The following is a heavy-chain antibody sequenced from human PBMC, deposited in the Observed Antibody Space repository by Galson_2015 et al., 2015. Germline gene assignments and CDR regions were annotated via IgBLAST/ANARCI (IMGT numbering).Heavy chain of an antibody. J-gene: IGHJ4*02. CDR1: GFTFRNYA. V-gene: IGHV3-23*01. D-gene: IGHD2-15*01. Sequence: SLRLSCAASGFTFRNYAMSWVRQAPGKGLEWVSANSGGGGSTYYADSVKGRFTISRNNSKNTLYLQMNSLRADDTSIYYCAKEVLIGGFPDYWGQGTLVTVSS. CDR2: NSGGGGST. CDR3: AKEVLIGGFPDY.